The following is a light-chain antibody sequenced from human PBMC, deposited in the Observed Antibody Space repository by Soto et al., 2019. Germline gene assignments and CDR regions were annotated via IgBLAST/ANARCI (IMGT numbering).Light chain of an antibody. J-gene: IGLJ1*01. Sequence: QSALTQPASVSGSPGQSITISCTGASSDLGNYNYVSWFQQHPGKAPKLIVYEVTNRPSGVSSRFSGSKSGNTASLTISGLQAEDEADYYCGSSTTTSYVFGTGTKVTVL. CDR1: SSDLGNYNY. CDR3: GSSTTTSYV. V-gene: IGLV2-14*01. CDR2: EVT.